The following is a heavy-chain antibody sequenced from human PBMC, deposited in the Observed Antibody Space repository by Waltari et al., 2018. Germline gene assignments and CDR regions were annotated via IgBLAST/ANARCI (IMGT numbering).Heavy chain of an antibody. CDR1: GGTFTSDS. D-gene: IGHD3-22*01. V-gene: IGHV1-69*02. Sequence: QVQLVQSGAEARKPGSSVRVSCRASGGTFTSDSVNWVRQAPGNGLEWMGGIMPDISETKYEVKFQGKISITADKSTGTVYMELSSLRSDDTAVYYCAGGDGGYYYHKMDVWGQGTTVTVSS. J-gene: IGHJ6*02. CDR3: AGGDGGYYYHKMDV. CDR2: IMPDISET.